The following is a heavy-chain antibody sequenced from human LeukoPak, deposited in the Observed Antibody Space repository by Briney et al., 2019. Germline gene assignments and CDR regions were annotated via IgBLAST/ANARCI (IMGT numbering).Heavy chain of an antibody. CDR3: ARPGHDSSGYYPFDY. D-gene: IGHD3-22*01. Sequence: GGSLRLSCAASGFTFSSYSMNWVRQAPGKGLEWASSISSSSSYIYYANSVKGGFTISRDNAKNSLYLQMNSLRAEDTAVYYCARPGHDSSGYYPFDYWGQGTLVTVSS. CDR2: ISSSSSYI. V-gene: IGHV3-21*01. CDR1: GFTFSSYS. J-gene: IGHJ4*02.